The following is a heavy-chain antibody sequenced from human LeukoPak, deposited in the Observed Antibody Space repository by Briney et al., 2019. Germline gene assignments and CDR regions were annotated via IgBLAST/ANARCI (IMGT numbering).Heavy chain of an antibody. CDR2: ITTSSTYT. Sequence: GGSLRLSCEASGFSFSSYNMDWVRQTPGKGLEWISSITTSSTYTFYADSVKGRFTISRDNAQNSLYLQMNSLRAEDTAVYYCARTSYSSSWYYFDYWGQGTLVTVSS. J-gene: IGHJ4*02. V-gene: IGHV3-21*01. D-gene: IGHD6-13*01. CDR3: ARTSYSSSWYYFDY. CDR1: GFSFSSYN.